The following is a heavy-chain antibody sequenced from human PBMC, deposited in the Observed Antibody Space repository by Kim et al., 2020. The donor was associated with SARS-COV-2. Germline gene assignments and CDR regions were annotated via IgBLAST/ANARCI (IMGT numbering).Heavy chain of an antibody. CDR2: IWYDGSNK. CDR1: GFTFSSYG. CDR3: AKDRGVVGATVLGY. D-gene: IGHD1-26*01. Sequence: GGSLRLFCAASGFTFSSYGMHWVRQAPGKGLEWVAVIWYDGSNKYYADSVKGRFTISRDNSKNTLYLQMNSLRAEDTAVYYCAKDRGVVGATVLGYWGQGTLVTVSS. J-gene: IGHJ4*02. V-gene: IGHV3-33*06.